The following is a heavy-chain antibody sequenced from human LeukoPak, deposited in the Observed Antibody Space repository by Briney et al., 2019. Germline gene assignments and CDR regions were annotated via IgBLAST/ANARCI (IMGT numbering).Heavy chain of an antibody. Sequence: GGSLRLSCAASGFTFSSYAMSWVRQAPGKGLEWVSAISGGGGSTYYADSVKGRFTISRDNSKNTLYLQMNSLRAEDTAVYYCAKDLSGGIVGATLDYWGQGTLVTVSS. CDR2: ISGGGGST. D-gene: IGHD1-26*01. CDR3: AKDLSGGIVGATLDY. CDR1: GFTFSSYA. J-gene: IGHJ4*02. V-gene: IGHV3-23*01.